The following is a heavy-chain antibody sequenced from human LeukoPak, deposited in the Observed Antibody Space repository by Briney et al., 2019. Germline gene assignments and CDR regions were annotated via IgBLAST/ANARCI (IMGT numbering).Heavy chain of an antibody. J-gene: IGHJ2*01. V-gene: IGHV3-23*01. CDR1: GFTLTRYA. Sequence: PGGSLRLSCEASGFTLTRYAMNWVRQAPGKGLEWISAISGSGGASYYADSVKGRFTVSRDNSKNTSYLQLNSLRAEDTATYYCAKGRGATYQWYFDLWGRGTLVTVAT. CDR2: ISGSGGAS. CDR3: AKGRGATYQWYFDL.